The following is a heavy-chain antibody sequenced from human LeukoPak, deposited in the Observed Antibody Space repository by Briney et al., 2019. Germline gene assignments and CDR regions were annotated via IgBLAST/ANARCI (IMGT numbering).Heavy chain of an antibody. CDR2: ISWNSGSI. D-gene: IGHD6-13*01. CDR1: GFTFDDYA. J-gene: IGHJ4*02. V-gene: IGHV3-9*01. CDR3: AKDMIPGIAAAGTLDY. Sequence: GGSLRLSCAASGFTFDDYAMQWVRQAPGKGLEWVSGISWNSGSIGYADSVKGRFTISRDNAKNSLYLQMNSLRAEDTALYYCAKDMIPGIAAAGTLDYWGQGTLVTVSS.